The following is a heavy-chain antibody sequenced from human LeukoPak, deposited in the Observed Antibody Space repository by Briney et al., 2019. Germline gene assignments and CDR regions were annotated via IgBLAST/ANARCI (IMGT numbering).Heavy chain of an antibody. CDR2: FIPILGIA. D-gene: IGHD1-26*01. CDR1: GGTFSSYT. V-gene: IGHV1-69*02. Sequence: SVKVSCKASGGTFSSYTISWVRQAPGQGLEWMGRFIPILGIANYAQKFQGRVTITADKSTSTAYMELSSLRSEDTAVYYCARTLGELIFDYWGQGTLVTVSS. CDR3: ARTLGELIFDY. J-gene: IGHJ4*02.